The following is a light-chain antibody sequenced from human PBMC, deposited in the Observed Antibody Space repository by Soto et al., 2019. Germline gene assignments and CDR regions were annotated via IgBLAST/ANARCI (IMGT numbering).Light chain of an antibody. CDR1: SGSIASNY. V-gene: IGLV6-57*04. CDR3: QSYDSSNLHVV. J-gene: IGLJ2*01. Sequence: NFMLTQPHSVSESPGKTVTISCTRSSGSIASNYVQWYQQRPGSAPTTVIYEDNQRPSGVPDRFSGSIDSSSNSASLTISGLKTEDEADYYCQSYDSSNLHVVFGGGTQLT. CDR2: EDN.